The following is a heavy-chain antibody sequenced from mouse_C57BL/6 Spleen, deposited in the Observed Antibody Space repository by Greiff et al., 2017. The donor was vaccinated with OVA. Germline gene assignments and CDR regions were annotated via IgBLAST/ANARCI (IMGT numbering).Heavy chain of an antibody. CDR1: GYAFTNYL. V-gene: IGHV1-54*01. CDR3: ARKGDGKGNYFGY. CDR2: INPGSGGT. D-gene: IGHD2-1*01. Sequence: QVQLKQSGAELVRPGTSVKVSCKASGYAFTNYLIAWVKQRPGQGLEWIGVINPGSGGTNYNEKFKGKATLTADKSSSTAYMQLSSLTSEDSAVYFCARKGDGKGNYFGYWGQGTTLTFSS. J-gene: IGHJ2*01.